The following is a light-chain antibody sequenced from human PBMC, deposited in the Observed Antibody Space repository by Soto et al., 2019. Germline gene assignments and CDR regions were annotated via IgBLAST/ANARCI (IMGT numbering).Light chain of an antibody. J-gene: IGKJ4*01. Sequence: EIVLTQSPGTLSLSPGERATLSCRASQSVSRSYLAWYQQKPGQAPRLLIYGASSRATGIPDRFSGSGSGTDVTLTISRLEPEDFAVYYCQQYGSSPLTFGVGTKVEIK. CDR3: QQYGSSPLT. V-gene: IGKV3-20*01. CDR1: QSVSRSY. CDR2: GAS.